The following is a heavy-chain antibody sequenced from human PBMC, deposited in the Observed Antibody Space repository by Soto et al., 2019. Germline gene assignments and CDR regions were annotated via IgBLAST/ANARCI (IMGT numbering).Heavy chain of an antibody. CDR2: IYWTDDK. V-gene: IGHV2-5*01. CDR1: GFSLNTSGVG. J-gene: IGHJ3*01. CDR3: ARKVPITTSACDY. Sequence: QITLKESGPSLVKPTQTLTLTCTFSGFSLNTSGVGVGWVRQPPGKALEWLAVIYWTDDKRYSPSLKSRLSITKDTSKNQVVLTMTDMDPVDTAIFFCARKVPITTSACDYWGQGTMVTVSS. D-gene: IGHD1-1*01.